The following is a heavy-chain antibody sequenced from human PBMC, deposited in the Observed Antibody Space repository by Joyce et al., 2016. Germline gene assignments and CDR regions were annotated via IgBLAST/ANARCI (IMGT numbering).Heavy chain of an antibody. Sequence: QAQLVQSGAEVKKPGASVKVSCKASGYKFTNYGITWVRQAPGQGLEWMGWSSAYNGDTNNAKKFQGRVTMTTDTATTTAYMDLRSLRSDDTAVYFCARGVWGSGSTYYFGMDVWGQGTTVTVSS. CDR1: GYKFTNYG. V-gene: IGHV1-18*01. J-gene: IGHJ6*02. D-gene: IGHD3-10*01. CDR2: SSAYNGDT. CDR3: ARGVWGSGSTYYFGMDV.